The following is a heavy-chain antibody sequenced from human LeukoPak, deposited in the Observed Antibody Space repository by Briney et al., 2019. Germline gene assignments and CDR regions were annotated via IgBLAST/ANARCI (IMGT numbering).Heavy chain of an antibody. Sequence: PSETLSLTCTVSGVSISSCYWSWIRQPPGKGLEWVGYIFYSGITNYNHSLSLKSRVNISVDTSKNQFSLKLSSVTAVDTAVYYCATGSGSYFEAFDYWGQGILVTVS. CDR1: GVSISSCY. V-gene: IGHV4-59*08. D-gene: IGHD3-10*01. J-gene: IGHJ4*02. CDR3: ATGSGSYFEAFDY. CDR2: IFYSGIT.